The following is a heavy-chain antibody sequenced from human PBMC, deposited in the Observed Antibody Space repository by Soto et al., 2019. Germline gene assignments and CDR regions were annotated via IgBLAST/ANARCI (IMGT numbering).Heavy chain of an antibody. J-gene: IGHJ6*02. CDR1: GFTVSSTY. CDR3: ARDRIEAAGTPRFNYYYGMDV. D-gene: IGHD6-13*01. Sequence: GGSLRLSCAASGFTVSSTYMTWVRQAPGKGLEWVSVIYGGLTTSYADSVKGRFTITRDNSKNTVFLQMNSLRGEDTAVYYCARDRIEAAGTPRFNYYYGMDVWGQGTTVTVSS. V-gene: IGHV3-53*01. CDR2: IYGGLTT.